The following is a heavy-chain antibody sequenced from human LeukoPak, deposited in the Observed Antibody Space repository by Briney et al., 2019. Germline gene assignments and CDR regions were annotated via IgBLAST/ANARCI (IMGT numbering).Heavy chain of an antibody. J-gene: IGHJ4*02. Sequence: SETLSLTCTVSGGSISSYYWSWIRQPPGKGLEWIGYIYYSGSTNYNPSLKSRVTISVDTSKNQSSLKLSSVTAADTAVYYCARGPWLGHFDYWGQGTLVTVSS. V-gene: IGHV4-59*01. CDR3: ARGPWLGHFDY. CDR2: IYYSGST. CDR1: GGSISSYY. D-gene: IGHD6-19*01.